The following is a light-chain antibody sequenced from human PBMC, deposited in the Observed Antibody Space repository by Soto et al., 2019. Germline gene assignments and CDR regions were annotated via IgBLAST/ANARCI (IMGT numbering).Light chain of an antibody. CDR3: QQTNSLPLS. CDR2: ATS. J-gene: IGKJ3*01. Sequence: IQMTQSPSSVSASVGDRVTMTCRASQGVGGWLAWYQQKPGKVPKLLIYATSSLHSGVPSRFSGSGSGTDFTISISSLQHEYFATYDCQQTNSLPLSFGPGTKVDIK. V-gene: IGKV1-12*01. CDR1: QGVGGW.